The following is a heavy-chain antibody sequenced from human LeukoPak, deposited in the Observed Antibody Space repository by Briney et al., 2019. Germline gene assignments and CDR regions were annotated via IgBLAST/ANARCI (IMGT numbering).Heavy chain of an antibody. CDR3: ARGGYIVGAPRGFDY. CDR1: GYTFTGYY. V-gene: IGHV1-2*02. J-gene: IGHJ4*02. CDR2: INPNSGGT. D-gene: IGHD1-26*01. Sequence: ASVTVSFKASGYTFTGYYMHWVRQAPGQGLEWMGWINPNSGGTNYAQKLQGRVTMTRDTSISAAYMELSRLRSDDTAGYYCARGGYIVGAPRGFDYWGQGTLVTVSS.